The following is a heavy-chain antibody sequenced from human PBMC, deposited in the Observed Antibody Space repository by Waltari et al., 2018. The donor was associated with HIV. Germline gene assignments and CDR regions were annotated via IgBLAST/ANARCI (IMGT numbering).Heavy chain of an antibody. D-gene: IGHD3-9*01. CDR3: ARDLVVLRYFDWLSTYFDY. Sequence: EVQLVESGGGLVQPGGSLRLSCAASGFTFSSYWMHWVRQAPGKGLVWVSRIKSDGTITTYADYVKGRFTISRDNAKNTLFLQMNSLRAEDTAIYYCARDLVVLRYFDWLSTYFDYWGQGTLVTVSS. V-gene: IGHV3-74*01. J-gene: IGHJ4*02. CDR2: IKSDGTIT. CDR1: GFTFSSYW.